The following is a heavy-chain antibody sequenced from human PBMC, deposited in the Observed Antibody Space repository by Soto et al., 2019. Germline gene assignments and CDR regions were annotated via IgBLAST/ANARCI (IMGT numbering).Heavy chain of an antibody. CDR2: ISSVGNNK. V-gene: IGHV3-30*18. CDR1: GFTFDSYC. CDR3: VKDPLKNTVTTGGS. Sequence: QVQLVASGGGVVQPGRSLRLSCAASGFTFDSYCMHWVRQAPGKGLVWVAVISSVGNNKYYADSVQGRFSIYRDNFNNILKLQRSSLRVEETAVYYCVKDPLKNTVTTGGSWSEGT. D-gene: IGHD4-17*01. J-gene: IGHJ5*02.